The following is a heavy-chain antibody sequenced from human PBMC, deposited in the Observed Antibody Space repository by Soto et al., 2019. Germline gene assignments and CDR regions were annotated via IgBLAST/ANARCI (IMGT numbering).Heavy chain of an antibody. D-gene: IGHD1-26*01. J-gene: IGHJ6*02. CDR1: GYSFTRNG. CDR2: ISAKNGDT. Sequence: QVHLVQSGAELKKPGASVRVSCKASGYSFTRNGISWVRQAPGQGLEWMGWISAKNGDTNYAQKFQGRVIMTTDTSTSTAYMALRSLRSDDTAVYYCGRDRDSDTWPSRDVWGQGTTVTVSS. V-gene: IGHV1-18*01. CDR3: GRDRDSDTWPSRDV.